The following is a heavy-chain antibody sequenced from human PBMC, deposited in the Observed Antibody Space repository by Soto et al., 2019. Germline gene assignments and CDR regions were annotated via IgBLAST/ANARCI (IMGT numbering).Heavy chain of an antibody. CDR2: NDPFDSDD. CDR3: ARRDLDPSGHYYPYNWFDS. V-gene: IGHV5-51*01. Sequence: PWESPVTPWQGLGYLLTQHLLAWVRPTPGKGLEGIGMNDPFDSDDRYSPSFESQVTISVDKSNNTAFLRWDKLKTSDTATYFCARRDLDPSGHYYPYNWFDSWGQGTQVTVSS. D-gene: IGHD3-22*01. J-gene: IGHJ5*01. CDR1: GYLLTQHL.